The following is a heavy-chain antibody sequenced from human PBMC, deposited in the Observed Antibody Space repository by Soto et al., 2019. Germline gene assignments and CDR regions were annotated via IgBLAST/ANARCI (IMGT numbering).Heavy chain of an antibody. J-gene: IGHJ5*02. Sequence: QVHLVESGGAVVQPERSLRLSCEASGFTFSSFGMHWVRQSQGEGLEWVGVIWHDGSIQLYADSVKGRFTISRDNSKNSLYLQMNSLRAEDAAVYYCARDRGTVEVPPAFSWFDPWGQGTLVTVSS. V-gene: IGHV3-33*01. CDR2: IWHDGSIQ. CDR3: ARDRGTVEVPPAFSWFDP. D-gene: IGHD2-2*01. CDR1: GFTFSSFG.